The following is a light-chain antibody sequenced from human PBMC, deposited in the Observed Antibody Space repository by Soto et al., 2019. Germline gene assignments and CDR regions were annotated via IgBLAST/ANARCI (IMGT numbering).Light chain of an antibody. CDR1: SSDVGGYNF. Sequence: QSALTQPAPVSGSPGQSINISCTGTSSDVGGYNFVSWYQQHPGKAPKLMIYDVSNRPSGVSNRFSGSKSGNTASLTISGLQAEDESDYYCSSYTSSSTYVFGTGTQLTVL. J-gene: IGLJ1*01. CDR2: DVS. CDR3: SSYTSSSTYV. V-gene: IGLV2-14*01.